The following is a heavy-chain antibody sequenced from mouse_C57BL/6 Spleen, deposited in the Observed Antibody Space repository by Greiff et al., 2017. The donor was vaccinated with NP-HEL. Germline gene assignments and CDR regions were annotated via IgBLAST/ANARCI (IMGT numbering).Heavy chain of an antibody. D-gene: IGHD2-1*01. CDR3: ANYYGNLRFAY. CDR1: GFTFSSYA. J-gene: IGHJ3*01. Sequence: EVQLVESGGGLVKPGGSLKLSCAASGFTFSSYAMSWVRQTPEKRLEWVATISDGGSYTYYPDNVKGRFTISRDNAKNNLYLQMSHLKSEDTAMYYCANYYGNLRFAYWGQGTLVTVSA. V-gene: IGHV5-4*01. CDR2: ISDGGSYT.